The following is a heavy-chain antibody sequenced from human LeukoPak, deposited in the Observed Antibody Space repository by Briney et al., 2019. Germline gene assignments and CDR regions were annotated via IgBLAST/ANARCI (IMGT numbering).Heavy chain of an antibody. CDR2: SNHSGST. CDR1: GGSFSGYY. D-gene: IGHD6-6*01. Sequence: SETLSLTCAVYGGSFSGYYWRWIRQPPGKGLEWIGESNHSGSTNYNPSLKSRVTIPVDTSKNQFSLKLSSVTAADTAVYYCARVHRIAARSRYYFDYWGQGTLVTVSS. J-gene: IGHJ4*02. CDR3: ARVHRIAARSRYYFDY. V-gene: IGHV4-34*01.